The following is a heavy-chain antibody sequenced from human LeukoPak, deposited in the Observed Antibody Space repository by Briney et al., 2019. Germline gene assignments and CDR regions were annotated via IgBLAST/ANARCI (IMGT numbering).Heavy chain of an antibody. Sequence: PGASVKVSCKASGYTFTSYDINWVRQATGQGLEWMGWMNPNSGNTGYAQKFQGRVTMTRNTSISTAYMELSSLRSEDTAVYYCARREVGYCSSTSCMGFDYWGQGTLVTVSS. CDR2: MNPNSGNT. V-gene: IGHV1-8*01. CDR3: ARREVGYCSSTSCMGFDY. J-gene: IGHJ4*02. D-gene: IGHD2-2*01. CDR1: GYTFTSYD.